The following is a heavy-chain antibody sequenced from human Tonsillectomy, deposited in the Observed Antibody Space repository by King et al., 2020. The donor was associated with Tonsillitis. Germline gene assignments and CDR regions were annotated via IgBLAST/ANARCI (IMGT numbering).Heavy chain of an antibody. CDR2: IDWYECK. CDR1: GFSLSTSGMC. J-gene: IGHJ4*02. D-gene: IGHD5-12*01. V-gene: IGHV2-70*01. Sequence: TLKESGPALVKPTQTLTLTCTFSGFSLSTSGMCVSWIRQPPGKALEWLAHIDWYECKYYSTSLKTRLTISKDTSKNQVVLTMTNMDPLDTATYYCARIGSSGYHYFDYWGQGILVIVSS. CDR3: ARIGSSGYHYFDY.